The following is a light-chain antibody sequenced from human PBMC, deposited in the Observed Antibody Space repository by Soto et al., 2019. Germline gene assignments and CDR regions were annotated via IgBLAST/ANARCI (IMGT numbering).Light chain of an antibody. V-gene: IGKV3-20*01. CDR1: LSVRNSY. CDR2: DAF. J-gene: IGKJ2*01. Sequence: EIVLTQSPGTLSLSPGERATLSCRASLSVRNSYLAWYQQRPGQAPRLLIYDAFSRATGIPDRFSGGGSGKDFPLTISSLEHEDSAVYYRQQYGSSPRTFGQGTKLEIK. CDR3: QQYGSSPRT.